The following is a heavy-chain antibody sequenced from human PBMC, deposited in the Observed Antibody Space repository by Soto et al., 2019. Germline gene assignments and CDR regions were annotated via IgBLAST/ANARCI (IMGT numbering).Heavy chain of an antibody. CDR2: MNPNSANT. Sequence: ASVKVSCKASGYTFTNYDISWVRQATGQGLEWMGWMNPNSANTGYAQKFQGRVSMTRDTSTNTAYMELSSLRSEDTAIYYCARMATSGTLNWFDPWGQGTLVTVS. CDR1: GYTFTNYD. D-gene: IGHD1-26*01. V-gene: IGHV1-8*01. CDR3: ARMATSGTLNWFDP. J-gene: IGHJ5*02.